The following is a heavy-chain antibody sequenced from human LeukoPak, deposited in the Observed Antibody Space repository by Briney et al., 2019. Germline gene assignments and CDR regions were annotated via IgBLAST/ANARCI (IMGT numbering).Heavy chain of an antibody. Sequence: SETLSLTCTVSGGSISSYYWSWIRQPPGKGLEWIGYIYYSGSTNYSPSLKSRVTISVDTSKSQFSLKLSSVTAADTAVYYCASLGYQLLSGWFDPWGQGTLVTVSS. CDR3: ASLGYQLLSGWFDP. V-gene: IGHV4-59*12. CDR1: GGSISSYY. CDR2: IYYSGST. D-gene: IGHD2-2*01. J-gene: IGHJ5*02.